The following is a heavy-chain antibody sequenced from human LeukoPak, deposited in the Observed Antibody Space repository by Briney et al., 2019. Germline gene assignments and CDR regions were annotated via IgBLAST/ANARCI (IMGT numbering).Heavy chain of an antibody. CDR1: GASITRDTYF. V-gene: IGHV4-39*01. D-gene: IGHD5-18*01. CDR2: IDSSGTT. J-gene: IGHJ4*02. Sequence: SEALSLTCTVSGASITRDTYFWGWIRQSPEKGLEWIGSIDSSGTTHYNSSLKSRVIISVDTSKNQVSLNLTSVTSADTAVYYCARHGYIQFWLYWGQGTQVIVSS. CDR3: ARHGYIQFWLY.